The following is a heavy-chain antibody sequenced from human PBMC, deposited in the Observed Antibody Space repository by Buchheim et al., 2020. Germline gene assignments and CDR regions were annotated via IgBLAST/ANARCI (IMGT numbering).Heavy chain of an antibody. V-gene: IGHV5-10-1*03. D-gene: IGHD6-19*01. J-gene: IGHJ4*02. CDR1: GYSLSSFW. CDR3: ARTVAGTREDC. Sequence: EVQLVQSGAEVTKPGESLKISCKASGYSLSSFWITWVRQMPGKGLEWMGRIDPSDSYTNYSPSFQGHVTISADKSINTAHLQWSSLKTSDTAIYYCARTVAGTREDCWGQGTL. CDR2: IDPSDSYT.